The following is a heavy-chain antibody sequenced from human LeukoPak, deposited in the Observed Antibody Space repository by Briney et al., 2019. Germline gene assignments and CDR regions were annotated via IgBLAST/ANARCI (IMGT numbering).Heavy chain of an antibody. J-gene: IGHJ6*02. CDR2: ISYDGSNK. Sequence: GGSLRLSWAAAGFTFSSYGMHWVRQAPGKGLEWVAVISYDGSNKYYADSVKGRFTISRDNSKNTLYLQMNSLRAEDTAVYYCAKATAYYYGMDVWGQGTTVTVSS. V-gene: IGHV3-30*18. CDR1: GFTFSSYG. CDR3: AKATAYYYGMDV. D-gene: IGHD4-4*01.